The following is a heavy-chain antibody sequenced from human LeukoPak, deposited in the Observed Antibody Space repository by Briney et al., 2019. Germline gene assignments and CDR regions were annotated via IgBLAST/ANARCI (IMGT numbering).Heavy chain of an antibody. Sequence: PGGSLRLSCVASGFTLSSYWMHWVRQAPGKGLVWVSRVISDGSSATYADSVKGRFTISRDNAKNTMYLQMNSLRAEDTAVYYCVRDSYYHPDYWGQGTLVTVSS. CDR2: VISDGSSA. J-gene: IGHJ4*02. CDR3: VRDSYYHPDY. D-gene: IGHD3-10*01. V-gene: IGHV3-74*01. CDR1: GFTLSSYW.